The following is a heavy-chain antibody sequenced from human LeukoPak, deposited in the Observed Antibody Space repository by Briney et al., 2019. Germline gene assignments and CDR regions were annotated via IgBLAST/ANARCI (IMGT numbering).Heavy chain of an antibody. V-gene: IGHV4-34*01. Sequence: PSETLSLTCAVYGGSFSGYYWSWIRQPPGKGLEWIGEINHSGSTNYNPSLKSRVTISVDTSKNQFSLKLSSVTAADTAVYYCARDCHRGSGSWNYACYWGQGTLVTVSS. CDR1: GGSFSGYY. D-gene: IGHD1-7*01. CDR3: ARDCHRGSGSWNYACY. CDR2: INHSGST. J-gene: IGHJ4*02.